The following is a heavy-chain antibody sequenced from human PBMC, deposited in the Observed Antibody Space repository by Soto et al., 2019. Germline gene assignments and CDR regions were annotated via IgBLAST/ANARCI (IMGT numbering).Heavy chain of an antibody. J-gene: IGHJ2*01. CDR1: GFTFTSHG. CDR3: ARETLPTPTVYWYFDL. CDR2: ISYEGSAQ. D-gene: IGHD4-17*01. Sequence: QMQLVESGGGVVQAGTSLRLSCAASGFTFTSHGMHWVRQPPGKGLEWLAVISYEGSAQHYADSVKGRFSISRDNSENTRYLQMNSLRAEDTAVYYCARETLPTPTVYWYFDLWGRGSLVTVSS. V-gene: IGHV3-30*03.